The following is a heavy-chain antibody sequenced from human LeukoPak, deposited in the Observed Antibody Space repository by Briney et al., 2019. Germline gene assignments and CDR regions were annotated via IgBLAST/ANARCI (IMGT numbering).Heavy chain of an antibody. CDR1: GGSFSGYY. CDR2: INHSGST. CDR3: ASTASSSWYVDY. V-gene: IGHV4-34*01. Sequence: SETLSLTCAVYGGSFSGYYWSWIRQPPGKGLEWIGEINHSGSTNYNPSLKSRVTKSVDTSKNQFSLKLSSVTAADTAVYYCASTASSSWYVDYWGQGTLVTVSS. D-gene: IGHD6-13*01. J-gene: IGHJ4*02.